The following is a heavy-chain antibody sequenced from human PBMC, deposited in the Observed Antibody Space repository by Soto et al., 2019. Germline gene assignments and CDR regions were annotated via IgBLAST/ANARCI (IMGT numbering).Heavy chain of an antibody. J-gene: IGHJ4*02. CDR3: ARADNYYGSGSYSFY. Sequence: QVQLVQSGPEVKKPGASVKVSCKASGYKFTSYGITWVRQAPGQGLEWMGWITTHNGNTNYAQKFQGRVTLTTDTSTSTAYMELRSLTSDDTAVYYCARADNYYGSGSYSFYWGQGALVTVSS. D-gene: IGHD3-10*01. V-gene: IGHV1-18*01. CDR2: ITTHNGNT. CDR1: GYKFTSYG.